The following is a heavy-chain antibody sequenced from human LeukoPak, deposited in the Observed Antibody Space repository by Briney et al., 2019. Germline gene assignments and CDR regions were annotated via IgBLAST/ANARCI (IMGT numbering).Heavy chain of an antibody. CDR2: ISYDGSNK. V-gene: IGHV3-30*03. D-gene: IGHD2-15*01. J-gene: IGHJ6*02. CDR1: GFTFSSYG. Sequence: GGSLRLSCAASGFTFSSYGMHWVRQAPGKGLEWVAVISYDGSNKYYADSVKGRFTISRDNSKNTLYLQMNSLRAGDTAVYYCARGGYCSGGSCYSEFYYYGMDVWGQGTTVTVSS. CDR3: ARGGYCSGGSCYSEFYYYGMDV.